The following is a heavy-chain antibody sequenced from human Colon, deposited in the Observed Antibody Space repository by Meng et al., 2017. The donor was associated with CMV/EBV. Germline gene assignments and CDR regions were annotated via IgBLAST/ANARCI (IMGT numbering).Heavy chain of an antibody. J-gene: IGHJ4*02. CDR2: TYYRYTSHK. V-gene: IGHV6-1*02. Sequence: VELYAAGAGRARASLNVLCNGAGFGDSVSRQDATRKWTRQGPSGGVEWLRRTYYRYTSHKFYAESVRSRISINTETSKNLFSLKLNSVTPYDTAMYYCVRLRGNRLRDYWGQGTLVTVSS. D-gene: IGHD2-21*01. CDR3: VRLRGNRLRDY. CDR1: GDSVSRQDAT.